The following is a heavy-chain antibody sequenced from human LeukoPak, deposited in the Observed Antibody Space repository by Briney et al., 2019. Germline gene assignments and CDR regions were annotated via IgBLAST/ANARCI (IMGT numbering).Heavy chain of an antibody. Sequence: WVRQPPGKGLEWIGTIYYSGRTYYSPSLKSRVTLSVDMSNNQFSLTLSYVTAADKALYFCARRRYYDSSGYLEWGQGTLVTVSS. D-gene: IGHD3-22*01. CDR2: IYYSGRT. CDR3: ARRRYYDSSGYLE. J-gene: IGHJ1*01. V-gene: IGHV4-39*01.